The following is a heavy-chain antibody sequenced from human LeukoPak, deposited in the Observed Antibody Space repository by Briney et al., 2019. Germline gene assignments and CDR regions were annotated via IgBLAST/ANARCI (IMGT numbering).Heavy chain of an antibody. CDR3: ARVSCSSTSCPRRDALDV. D-gene: IGHD2-2*01. V-gene: IGHV4-59*01. Sequence: SETLSLTYTVSGGSISYYYWSWIRQPPGKGLEWIGYIYYSGSTNYNPSLKSRVTISVDTSKNQFSLNLTSVTTADTAVYYCARVSCSSTSCPRRDALDVWGQGTMVTVSS. CDR2: IYYSGST. J-gene: IGHJ3*01. CDR1: GGSISYYY.